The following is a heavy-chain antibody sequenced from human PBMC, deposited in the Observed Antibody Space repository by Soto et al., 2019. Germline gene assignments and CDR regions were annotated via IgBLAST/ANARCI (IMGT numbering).Heavy chain of an antibody. CDR1: GGTFSSYA. D-gene: IGHD3-22*01. Sequence: ASVKVSCKASGGTFSSYAISWVRQAPGQGLEWMGGIIPIFGTANYAQKFQGRVTITADESTSTAYMELSSLRSEDTAVYYCARGSYDSSGYYSLGFDYWGQGTLVTVSS. V-gene: IGHV1-69*13. CDR2: IIPIFGTA. CDR3: ARGSYDSSGYYSLGFDY. J-gene: IGHJ4*02.